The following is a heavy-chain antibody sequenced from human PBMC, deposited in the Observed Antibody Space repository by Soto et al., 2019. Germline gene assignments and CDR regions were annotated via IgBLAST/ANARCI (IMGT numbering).Heavy chain of an antibody. CDR1: GFPFNGSA. J-gene: IGHJ6*02. Sequence: EVQLVESGGGLVHPGGSLKLSCAASGFPFNGSAMHWVRQASGTGLEWVGRIRSKPNNYATAYAASLKGRFTISRDDSKNTAYLQMNSLKTEDTAVYYCAGDFYYNMDVWGQGTTVTVSS. CDR2: IRSKPNNYAT. V-gene: IGHV3-73*02. CDR3: AGDFYYNMDV.